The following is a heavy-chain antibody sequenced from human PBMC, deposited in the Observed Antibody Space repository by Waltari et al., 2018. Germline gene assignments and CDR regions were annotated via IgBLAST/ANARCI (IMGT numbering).Heavy chain of an antibody. V-gene: IGHV4-59*01. CDR2: IYYSGST. D-gene: IGHD6-19*01. Sequence: QVQLQEPGPGLVKPSETLSLTCTVSGASISSSYWSWIRQPPGKGLEWIGYIYYSGSTNYNPSLKSRVTISVDTSKNQFSLKLSSVTAADTAVYYCARGGRYSSGWYVNWGQGTLVTVSS. CDR3: ARGGRYSSGWYVN. J-gene: IGHJ4*02. CDR1: GASISSSY.